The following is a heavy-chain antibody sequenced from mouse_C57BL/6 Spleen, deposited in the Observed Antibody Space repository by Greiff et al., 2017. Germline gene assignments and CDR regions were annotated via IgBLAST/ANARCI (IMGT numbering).Heavy chain of an antibody. CDR2: IDPSDSET. J-gene: IGHJ4*01. CDR3: ARWLLGYYAMDY. D-gene: IGHD2-3*01. Sequence: QVQLQQPGAELVRPGSSVKLSCKASGYTFTSYWMHWVKQRPIQGLEWIGNIDPSDSETHYNQKFKDKATLTVDKSSSTAYMQLSSLTSEDAAVYYCARWLLGYYAMDYWGQGTSVTVSS. CDR1: GYTFTSYW. V-gene: IGHV1-52*01.